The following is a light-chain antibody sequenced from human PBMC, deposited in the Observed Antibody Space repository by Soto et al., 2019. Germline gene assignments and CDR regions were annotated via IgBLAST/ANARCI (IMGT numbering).Light chain of an antibody. CDR3: QQRSNWPRVT. CDR2: DAS. J-gene: IGKJ4*01. V-gene: IGKV3-11*01. CDR1: QSVSSY. Sequence: EIVLTQSPATLSLSPGERATLSCRASQSVSSYLAWYQQKPGQAPRLLIYDASNRATGIPARFSGSGSGTDFTLTISSLGPEDFAVYYCQQRSNWPRVTFGGGTKVDIK.